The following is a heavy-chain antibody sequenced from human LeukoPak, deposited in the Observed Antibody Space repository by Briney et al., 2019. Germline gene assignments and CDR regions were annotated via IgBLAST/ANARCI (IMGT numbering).Heavy chain of an antibody. Sequence: ASVKVSCKASGYTFTSYDINWVRQATGQGLEWMGWMNPNSGNTGYAQKFQGRATMTRNTSISTAYMELSSLRSEDTAVYYCARAYYDTSAYPGYWGQGTLVTVSS. CDR3: ARAYYDTSAYPGY. D-gene: IGHD3-22*01. V-gene: IGHV1-8*01. CDR2: MNPNSGNT. CDR1: GYTFTSYD. J-gene: IGHJ4*02.